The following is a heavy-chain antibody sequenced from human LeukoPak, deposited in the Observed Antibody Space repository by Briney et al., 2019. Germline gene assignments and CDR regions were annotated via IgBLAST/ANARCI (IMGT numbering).Heavy chain of an antibody. V-gene: IGHV3-30*18. J-gene: IGHJ4*02. CDR1: GFTFSSYG. Sequence: GGSLRLSCAASGFTFSSYGMHWVRQAPGKGLEWVAVISYDGSTQYYADSVKGRFTISRDNSKNTVYMQMNSLRAEDTAVYFCAKRGVVIRVILVGFHKEAYYFDSWGQGALVTVSS. CDR2: ISYDGSTQ. CDR3: AKRGVVIRVILVGFHKEAYYFDS. D-gene: IGHD3-22*01.